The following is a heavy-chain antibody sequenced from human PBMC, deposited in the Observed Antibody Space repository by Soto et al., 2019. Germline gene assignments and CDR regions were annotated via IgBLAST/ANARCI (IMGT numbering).Heavy chain of an antibody. J-gene: IGHJ4*02. V-gene: IGHV3-7*01. CDR1: GFTLSNYW. CDR2: MKQDGSEE. D-gene: IGHD1-26*01. CDR3: ESEANGRGGFDF. Sequence: EVQLVESGGGLVQPGGSLRLSCAAPGFTLSNYWMSWVRQAPGKGLEWVANMKQDGSEEYYVDSVKGRFIISRDNAKNSLYVQMNSLRAEDTAMYDCESEANGRGGFDFWGQGTQVTVLS.